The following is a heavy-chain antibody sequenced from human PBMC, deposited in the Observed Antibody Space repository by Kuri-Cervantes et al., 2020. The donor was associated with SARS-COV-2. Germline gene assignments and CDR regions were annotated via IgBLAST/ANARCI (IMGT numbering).Heavy chain of an antibody. CDR3: VRDLPGGGFDH. D-gene: IGHD6-25*01. V-gene: IGHV3-20*04. Sequence: GGSLRLSCAAAGFVFDDFVMTWVRQSPGKGLEWVSSINWNSANIHYEDSVKGRFTISRDNAKNSLFLQMDSLRVEDTALYYCVRDLPGGGFDHWGRGTLVTVSS. CDR2: INWNSANI. J-gene: IGHJ4*02. CDR1: GFVFDDFV.